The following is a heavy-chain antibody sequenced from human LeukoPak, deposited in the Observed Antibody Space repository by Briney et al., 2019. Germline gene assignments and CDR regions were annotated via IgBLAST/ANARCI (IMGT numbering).Heavy chain of an antibody. V-gene: IGHV3-21*01. J-gene: IGHJ6*04. D-gene: IGHD3-10*02. CDR3: AELGITMIGGV. CDR1: GFIFSSYS. CDR2: ISSSSTYI. Sequence: PGGSLRLSCAGSGFIFSSYSMHWVRRAPGKGLEWVSSISSSSTYIYYADSMKGRFTISRDNAKNSLYLQMNSLRAEDTAVYYCAELGITMIGGVWGKGTTVTISS.